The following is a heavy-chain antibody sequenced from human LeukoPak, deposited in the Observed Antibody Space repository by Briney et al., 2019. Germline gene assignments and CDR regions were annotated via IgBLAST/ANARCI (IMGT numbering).Heavy chain of an antibody. V-gene: IGHV4-59*01. D-gene: IGHD2-2*01. J-gene: IGHJ5*02. Sequence: SETLSLTCTVSGGSISSYYWSWIRQPPGKGLEWIGYIYYSGSTNYNPSLKSRVTISVDTSKNQFSLKLSSVTAADTAVYYCARAGYCSSTSCYVSWLDPWGQGTLVTVSS. CDR2: IYYSGST. CDR1: GGSISSYY. CDR3: ARAGYCSSTSCYVSWLDP.